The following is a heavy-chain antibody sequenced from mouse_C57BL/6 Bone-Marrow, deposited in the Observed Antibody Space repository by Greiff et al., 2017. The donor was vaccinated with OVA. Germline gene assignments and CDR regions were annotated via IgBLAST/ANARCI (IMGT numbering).Heavy chain of an antibody. D-gene: IGHD1-1*01. V-gene: IGHV3-1*01. CDR3: ARHGSSYVGWYFDV. J-gene: IGHJ1*03. Sequence: EVKVEESGPGMVKPSQSLSLTCTVTGYSITSGYDWHWIRHFPGNKLEWMGYISYSGSTNYNPSLKSRISITHDTSKNHFFLKLNSVTTEDTATYYCARHGSSYVGWYFDVWGTGTTVTVSS. CDR2: ISYSGST. CDR1: GYSITSGYD.